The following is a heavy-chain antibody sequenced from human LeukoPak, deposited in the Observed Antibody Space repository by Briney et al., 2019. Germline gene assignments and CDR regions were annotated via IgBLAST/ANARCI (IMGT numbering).Heavy chain of an antibody. CDR2: MNPNSGGT. J-gene: IGHJ4*02. Sequence: ASVKVSCKASGYTFTGYYIHWVRQAPGQGLEWMGWMNPNSGGTNYAQKFQGRFTMTRDTSISTAYLDLSSLRSDDTAVYYCARGADYYDSSTYYFWGQGTLVTVSS. D-gene: IGHD3-22*01. V-gene: IGHV1-2*02. CDR3: ARGADYYDSSTYYF. CDR1: GYTFTGYY.